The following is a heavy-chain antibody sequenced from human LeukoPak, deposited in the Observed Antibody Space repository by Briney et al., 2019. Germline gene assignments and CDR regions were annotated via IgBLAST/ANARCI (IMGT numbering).Heavy chain of an antibody. CDR2: ISANAVST. J-gene: IGHJ6*03. CDR3: ASMPSTEIYYFYYMDV. D-gene: IGHD2-2*01. V-gene: IGHV3-23*01. CDR1: RFTFSSYT. Sequence: RPGGSLRLSCAASRFTFSSYTMNWVRQAPGKGLEWVSGISANAVSTYYAGSVKGRFTISRDNSKNTLYLHMDRLGTEDTAVYYCASMPSTEIYYFYYMDVWGKGTTVTVSS.